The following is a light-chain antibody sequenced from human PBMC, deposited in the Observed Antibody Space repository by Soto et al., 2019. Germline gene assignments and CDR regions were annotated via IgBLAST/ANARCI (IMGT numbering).Light chain of an antibody. CDR3: QQYSTSRLT. CDR1: QSVTSSS. J-gene: IGKJ4*01. V-gene: IGKV3-20*01. Sequence: EIVLTQSPGTLSLSPGERATLSCRASQSVTSSSLAWYQQKPGQAPRLLISGASSRATGIPDRFSGRGSGTDFTLPISRLEPEDFAVYYCQQYSTSRLTFGGGTKVEIK. CDR2: GAS.